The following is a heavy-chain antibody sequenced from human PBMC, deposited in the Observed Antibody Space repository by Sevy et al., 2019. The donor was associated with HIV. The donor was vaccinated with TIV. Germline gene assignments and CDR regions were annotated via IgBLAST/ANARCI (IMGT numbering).Heavy chain of an antibody. CDR3: PRQSSWYGYYFDY. CDR2: INPNSGGT. CDR1: GYTFTGYY. J-gene: IGHJ4*02. Sequence: ASLKVSCKASGYTFTGYYMHWVRQAPGQGLEWMGWINPNSGGTNYAQKFQGRVTMTRDTSISTAYMELSRLRSDDTAVYYCPRQSSWYGYYFDYWGQGTLVTVSS. V-gene: IGHV1-2*02. D-gene: IGHD6-13*01.